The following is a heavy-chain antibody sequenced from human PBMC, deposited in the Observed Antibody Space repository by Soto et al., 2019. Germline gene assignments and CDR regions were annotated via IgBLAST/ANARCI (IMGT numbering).Heavy chain of an antibody. V-gene: IGHV3-21*01. D-gene: IGHD6-19*01. Sequence: PGGSLRLSCAASGFTFSSYSMNWVRQAPGKGLEWVSSISSSSSYIYYADSVKGRFTISRDNAKNSLYLQMNSLRAEDTAVYYCARGRRESSDPYFDYWGQGTLVTVSS. CDR2: ISSSSSYI. CDR3: ARGRRESSDPYFDY. CDR1: GFTFSSYS. J-gene: IGHJ4*02.